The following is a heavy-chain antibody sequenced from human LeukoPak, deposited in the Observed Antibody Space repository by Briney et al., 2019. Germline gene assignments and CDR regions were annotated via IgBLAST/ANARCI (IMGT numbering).Heavy chain of an antibody. CDR3: AREPSVTSFDY. D-gene: IGHD4-17*01. CDR1: GGSFSGYY. J-gene: IGHJ4*02. CDR2: INHSGST. V-gene: IGHV4-34*01. Sequence: SETLSLTCAVYGGSFSGYYWSWIRQPPGKGLEWIGEINHSGSTNYNPSLKSRVTISVATSKNQFSLKLSSVTAADTAVYYCAREPSVTSFDYWGQGTLVTVSS.